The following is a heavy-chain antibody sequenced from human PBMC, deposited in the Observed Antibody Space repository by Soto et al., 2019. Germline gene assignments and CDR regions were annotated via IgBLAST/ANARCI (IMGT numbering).Heavy chain of an antibody. CDR2: INPTGGRA. D-gene: IGHD3-10*01. J-gene: IGHJ3*01. CDR1: GYTFTNYY. V-gene: IGHV1-46*03. CDR3: SRLTTMVREINDDPFHF. Sequence: ASVKVCCKASGYTFTNYYIDWVRQAPGQGLEWMGVINPTGGRASYAPKFQGRVTLTRDTSTSTAYMELSSLRSDDTAVYFCSRLTTMVREINDDPFHFWGQGTLVT.